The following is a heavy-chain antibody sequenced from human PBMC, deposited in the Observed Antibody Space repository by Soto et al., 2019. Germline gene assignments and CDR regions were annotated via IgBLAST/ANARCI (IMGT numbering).Heavy chain of an antibody. J-gene: IGHJ5*02. Sequence: QVQLQESGPGLVKPSETLSLTCNVSGGSVSSGTYYWNWIRQPPGKGLEWVGYISYSGSTNYNPSLRSRVTISVDTSKNQISLKVTSVTAADTAVYYCARARYYDFYIGYHRGFDPWGQGTLVTVSS. D-gene: IGHD3-3*01. CDR2: ISYSGST. CDR3: ARARYYDFYIGYHRGFDP. V-gene: IGHV4-61*01. CDR1: GGSVSSGTYY.